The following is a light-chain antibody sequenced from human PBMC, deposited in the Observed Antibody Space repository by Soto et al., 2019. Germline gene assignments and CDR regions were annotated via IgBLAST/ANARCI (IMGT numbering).Light chain of an antibody. CDR2: DAS. V-gene: IGKV1-5*01. J-gene: IGKJ3*01. CDR3: QQYSSFPLT. CDR1: QTIGSW. Sequence: DIQMTQSPSTLSASVGDRVTITCRASQTIGSWLAWYQQKPGKAPELLIYDASTLEGGVPSRFSGSGSGTEFSLTITSLQPDDFATFYCQQYSSFPLTFGQGTKVDIK.